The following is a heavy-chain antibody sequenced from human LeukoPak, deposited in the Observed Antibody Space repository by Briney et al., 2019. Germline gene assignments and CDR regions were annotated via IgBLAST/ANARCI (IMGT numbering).Heavy chain of an antibody. CDR3: ARDRRDVDTVTDAFDI. CDR2: ISYDGSNK. J-gene: IGHJ3*02. D-gene: IGHD5-18*01. V-gene: IGHV3-30*04. Sequence: QPGGSLRLSCAASGFTFSSFGLHWVRQAPGKGLEWVAVISYDGSNKYYADSVKGRFTISGDNSKNTLYLQMDSLRAEDTAVYYYARDRRDVDTVTDAFDIWGQGTMVTVSS. CDR1: GFTFSSFG.